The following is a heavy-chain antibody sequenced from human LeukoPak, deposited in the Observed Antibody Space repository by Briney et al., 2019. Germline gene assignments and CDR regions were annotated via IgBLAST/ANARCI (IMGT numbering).Heavy chain of an antibody. CDR2: IRYDGSNK. V-gene: IGHV3-30*02. Sequence: GGSLRLSCAASGFTFSSYGMHWVRQAPGKGLEWVAFIRYDGSNKYYADSVKGRFTISRDNSKNTLYLQMNSLRAEDTAVYYCAKDPSPTKLWFGELRWGQGTLVTVSS. CDR3: AKDPSPTKLWFGELR. CDR1: GFTFSSYG. D-gene: IGHD3-10*01. J-gene: IGHJ4*02.